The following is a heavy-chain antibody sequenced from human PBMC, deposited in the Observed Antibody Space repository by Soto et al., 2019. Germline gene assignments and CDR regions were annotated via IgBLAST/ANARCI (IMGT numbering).Heavy chain of an antibody. CDR2: IKSKTDGGTT. Sequence: LRLSCAASGFTFSNAWMSWVRQAPGKGLEWVGRIKSKTDGGTTDYAAPVKGRFTISRDDSKNTLYLQMNSLKTEDTAVYYCTTGITMVRGVIIGRDYWGQGTLVTVSS. J-gene: IGHJ4*02. CDR1: GFTFSNAW. D-gene: IGHD3-10*01. V-gene: IGHV3-15*01. CDR3: TTGITMVRGVIIGRDY.